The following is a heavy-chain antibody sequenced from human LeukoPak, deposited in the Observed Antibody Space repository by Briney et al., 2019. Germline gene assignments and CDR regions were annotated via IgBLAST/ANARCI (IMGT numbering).Heavy chain of an antibody. D-gene: IGHD3-16*01. CDR2: IYPGDSDT. Sequence: GESLKISCKGPGXRFSKHWIGWVRPIPGKGLEWVGGIYPGDSDTRYSPSFQGQVTMSVDKSIDTAFLQWSSLKASDSAIYCCARELFGSYGQLLSFDRWGPGNQVTVSS. J-gene: IGHJ4*02. CDR1: GXRFSKHW. CDR3: ARELFGSYGQLLSFDR. V-gene: IGHV5-51*01.